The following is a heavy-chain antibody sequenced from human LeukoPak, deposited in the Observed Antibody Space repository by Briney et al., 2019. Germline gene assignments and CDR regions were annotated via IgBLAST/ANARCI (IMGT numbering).Heavy chain of an antibody. J-gene: IGHJ5*02. CDR2: ISSSGSTI. CDR1: GFTFSDYY. D-gene: IGHD3-10*01. Sequence: GGSLRLSCAASGFTFSDYYMSWIRQAPGKGLEWVSYISSSGSTIYYADSVKGRFTISRDNAKNSLYLQMNSLRAEDTAVYYCAREIVGVRASSWFDPWGQGTLVTVSS. CDR3: AREIVGVRASSWFDP. V-gene: IGHV3-11*01.